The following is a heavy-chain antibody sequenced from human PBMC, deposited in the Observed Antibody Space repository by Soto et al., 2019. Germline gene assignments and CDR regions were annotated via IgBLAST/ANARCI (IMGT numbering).Heavy chain of an antibody. CDR1: GDSITIGDFY. CDR2: IYYSGST. V-gene: IGHV4-31*03. CDR3: ARDWRARNTFYGMDV. Sequence: SETLSLTCTVSGDSITIGDFYWSWIRQHPGKGLEWIGYIYYSGSTYYNPSLKSRVTISVDTSKKQFSLKLSSVTAADTAVYYWARDWRARNTFYGMDVWGQGTTVTVSS. D-gene: IGHD3-3*01. J-gene: IGHJ6*02.